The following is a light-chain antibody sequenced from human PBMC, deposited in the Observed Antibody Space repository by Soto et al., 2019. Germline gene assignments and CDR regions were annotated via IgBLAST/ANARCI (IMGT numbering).Light chain of an antibody. V-gene: IGKV1-5*01. Sequence: DIQMTQSPSTLSASVGDRVTITCRASQSISSWLAWYQQKPGKAPKLLIYDASSLESGVASRFSGSGSGTEFTQPISSQQPDDFETYYFQQYNSYPWTFGQGTKVEIK. CDR1: QSISSW. J-gene: IGKJ1*01. CDR3: QQYNSYPWT. CDR2: DAS.